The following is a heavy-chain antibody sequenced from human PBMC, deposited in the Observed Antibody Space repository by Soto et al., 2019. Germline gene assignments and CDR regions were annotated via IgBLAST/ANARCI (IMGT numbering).Heavy chain of an antibody. V-gene: IGHV3-21*01. CDR1: GFTFSSYS. D-gene: IGHD2-2*01. Sequence: LRLSCAASGFTFSSYSMNWVRQAPGKGLEWVSSISSSSSYIYYADSVKGRFTISRDNAKNSLYLQMNSLRAEDTAVYYCASPREYQLLFDYWGQGTLVTVSS. CDR2: ISSSSSYI. CDR3: ASPREYQLLFDY. J-gene: IGHJ4*02.